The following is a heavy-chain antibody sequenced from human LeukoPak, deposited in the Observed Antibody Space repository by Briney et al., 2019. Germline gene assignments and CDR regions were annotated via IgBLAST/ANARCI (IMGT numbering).Heavy chain of an antibody. D-gene: IGHD3-16*01. CDR1: GGSFSGYY. J-gene: IGHJ2*01. Sequence: SKTLSLTCAISGGSFSGYYWTWIREAPGKGLEWIGEMHYSGATSYKPSLRGRVTISRGTSENQLSLEVTSVTAADTAVYYCARGILGLYYFDVWGRGIPVTVSS. CDR3: ARGILGLYYFDV. V-gene: IGHV4-34*01. CDR2: MHYSGAT.